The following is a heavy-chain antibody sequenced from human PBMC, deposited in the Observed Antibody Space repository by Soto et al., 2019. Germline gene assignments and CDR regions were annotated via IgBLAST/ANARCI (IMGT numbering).Heavy chain of an antibody. D-gene: IGHD2-8*01. CDR3: AREDCTNGVCFYNWFDP. CDR2: IIPIFGTA. Sequence: ASVKVSCQASGGTFSSLAISWVRQAPGQGLEWMGGIIPIFGTANYAQKFQGRVTITADESTSTAYMELSSLRSEDTAVYYCAREDCTNGVCFYNWFDPWGQGTLVTVSS. CDR1: GGTFSSLA. J-gene: IGHJ5*02. V-gene: IGHV1-69*13.